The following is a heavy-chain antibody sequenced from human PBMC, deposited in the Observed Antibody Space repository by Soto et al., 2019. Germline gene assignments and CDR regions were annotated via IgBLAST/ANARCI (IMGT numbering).Heavy chain of an antibody. V-gene: IGHV4-39*07. CDR3: ARAKRGMITFGGVISDY. CDR1: GDSIRSINNY. Sequence: SETLSLTCTVSGDSIRSINNYWGWIRQPPGKGLEWIGEINHSGSTNYNPSLKSRVTISVDTSKNQFSLKLSSVTAADTAVYYCARAKRGMITFGGVISDYWGQGTLVTVSS. D-gene: IGHD3-16*02. J-gene: IGHJ4*02. CDR2: INHSGST.